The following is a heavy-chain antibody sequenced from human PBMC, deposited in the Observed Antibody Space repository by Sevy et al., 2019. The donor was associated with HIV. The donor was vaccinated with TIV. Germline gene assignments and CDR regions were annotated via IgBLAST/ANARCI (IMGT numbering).Heavy chain of an antibody. D-gene: IGHD3-10*01. V-gene: IGHV3-7*01. CDR3: ARVGTMVRGVDGWFDP. J-gene: IGHJ5*02. CDR2: IKQDGSEK. Sequence: GGSLRLSCAASGFTFSSYWMSWVRQAPGKGLEWVANIKQDGSEKYYVDSVKGRFTISRDNAKNSLYLQMNSLRAEDTAVYYCARVGTMVRGVDGWFDPWGQGTLVTVSS. CDR1: GFTFSSYW.